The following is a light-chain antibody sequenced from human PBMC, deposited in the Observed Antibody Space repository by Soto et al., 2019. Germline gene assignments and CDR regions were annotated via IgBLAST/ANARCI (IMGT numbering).Light chain of an antibody. CDR3: AAWDDSLNGLYV. V-gene: IGLV1-44*01. CDR2: SNN. CDR1: SSNIGSNT. Sequence: QSVVTQPPSACGTPGQSVTISCSGSSSNIGSNTVNWYQQLPGTAPKLLIYSNNQRPSGVPDRFSGSKSGTSASLAISGLQSEDEADYYCAAWDDSLNGLYVFGTGTKVTVL. J-gene: IGLJ1*01.